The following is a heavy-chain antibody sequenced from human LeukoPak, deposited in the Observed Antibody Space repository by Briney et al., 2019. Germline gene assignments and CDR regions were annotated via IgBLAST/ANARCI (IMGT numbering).Heavy chain of an antibody. CDR3: TREGPPVGSIGYYDY. CDR1: GGSISGYY. J-gene: IGHJ4*02. D-gene: IGHD3-22*01. Sequence: SETLSLTCTVSGGSISGYYWSWIRQPPGKGLEWIGYIYYSGSTNYNPSLKSRVTISVDTSKNQFSLKLTSVTAADTAVYYCTREGPPVGSIGYYDYWGQGTLVTVSS. V-gene: IGHV4-59*01. CDR2: IYYSGST.